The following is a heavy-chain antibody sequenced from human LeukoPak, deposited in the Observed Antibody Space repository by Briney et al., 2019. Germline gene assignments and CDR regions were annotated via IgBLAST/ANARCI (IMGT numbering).Heavy chain of an antibody. Sequence: PSETLSLTCIVPGGSISSSSYYWAWLRQSPGKGLEWIGTFSSGGSAYYNPSLTIRVSISKDTSDNQFSLRLYSVTAADTAVYYCARKQTGTMYDVWGQGTQVTVSS. CDR2: FSSGGSA. V-gene: IGHV4-39*07. J-gene: IGHJ4*02. D-gene: IGHD1-7*01. CDR3: ARKQTGTMYDV. CDR1: GGSISSSSYY.